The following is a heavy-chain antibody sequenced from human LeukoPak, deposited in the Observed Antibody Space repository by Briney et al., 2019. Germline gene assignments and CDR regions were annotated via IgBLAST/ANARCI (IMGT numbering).Heavy chain of an antibody. J-gene: IGHJ4*02. Sequence: GGSLRLSCAASGVTVSRQYMNWVRRAPGKGLEWVTVIYGVDGTSYADSVKGRFTISRDNSKNTVYLQMNSLRAEDTAVYYCSSDLFYWGQGTLVSVSS. V-gene: IGHV3-53*01. CDR3: SSDLFY. CDR2: IYGVDGT. CDR1: GVTVSRQY.